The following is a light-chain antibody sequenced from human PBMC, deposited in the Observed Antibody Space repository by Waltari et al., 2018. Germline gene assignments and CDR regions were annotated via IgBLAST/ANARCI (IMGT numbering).Light chain of an antibody. V-gene: IGKV3-20*01. CDR1: QTVSSSY. CDR3: QQYGSSPPWT. CDR2: GAS. J-gene: IGKJ1*01. Sequence: IVLTQSPGTLSLSPGERGTPSCRATQTVSSSYLAWYKQKPGQAPRLLIYGASSRATGIPDRFSGSGSGTDFTLTISRVEPEDFAVYYCQQYGSSPPWTFGQGTKVEIK.